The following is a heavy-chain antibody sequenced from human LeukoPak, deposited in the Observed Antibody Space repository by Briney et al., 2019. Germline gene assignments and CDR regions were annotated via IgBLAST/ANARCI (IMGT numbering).Heavy chain of an antibody. CDR1: GGSISSSSYY. V-gene: IGHV4-39*07. J-gene: IGHJ4*02. D-gene: IGHD3-22*01. CDR2: INHSGRT. CDR3: ARPYDSSGYYPY. Sequence: SETLSLTCTVSGGSISSSSYYWGWIRQPPGKGLEWIGEINHSGRTNYNPSLKSPFTISVDTSKNQFSLKLSSVTAADTAVYYCARPYDSSGYYPYWGQGNLVTVSS.